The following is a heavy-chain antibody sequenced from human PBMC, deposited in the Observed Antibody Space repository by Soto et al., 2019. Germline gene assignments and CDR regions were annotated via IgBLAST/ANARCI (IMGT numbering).Heavy chain of an antibody. Sequence: QVQLVESGGGVVQPGRSLRLSCAASGFSFSTYFMHWARQAPGKGLEWVAVMYYDGSTKYYADSVKGRFTISRDNSKNMLYLQMNSLRAEDTAVYYCARDTTVITFHALDIWGQGTTVTVS. V-gene: IGHV3-33*01. D-gene: IGHD4-4*01. CDR1: GFSFSTYF. CDR2: MYYDGSTK. CDR3: ARDTTVITFHALDI. J-gene: IGHJ3*02.